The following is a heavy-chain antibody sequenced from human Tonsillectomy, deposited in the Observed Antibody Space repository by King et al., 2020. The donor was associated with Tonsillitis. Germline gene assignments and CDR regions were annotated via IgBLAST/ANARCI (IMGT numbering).Heavy chain of an antibody. Sequence: VQLVESGGGVVQPGRSLRLSCAASGFTFSSYGMHWVRQAPGKGLEWVAVISYDGSNKYYADSVKGRFTISRDNSKNTLYLQMNSLRAEDTAVYYCAKGDYYGDYYGMDVWGEGTTVTVSS. V-gene: IGHV3-30*18. CDR1: GFTFSSYG. CDR3: AKGDYYGDYYGMDV. J-gene: IGHJ6*04. CDR2: ISYDGSNK. D-gene: IGHD4-17*01.